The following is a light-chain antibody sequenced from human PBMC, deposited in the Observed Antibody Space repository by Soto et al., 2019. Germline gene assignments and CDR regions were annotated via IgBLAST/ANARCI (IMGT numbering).Light chain of an antibody. CDR1: QSVRSTY. CDR2: DAS. Sequence: EIVLTQSPGTLSLSPGERATLPCRASQSVRSTYVAWYQQKPGQAPRLLIFDASSRATGIPDRFSGSGSGTDFTLTISRLEPEDFVVYYCHQYGTSPATFGQGTKVEIK. J-gene: IGKJ1*01. V-gene: IGKV3-20*01. CDR3: HQYGTSPAT.